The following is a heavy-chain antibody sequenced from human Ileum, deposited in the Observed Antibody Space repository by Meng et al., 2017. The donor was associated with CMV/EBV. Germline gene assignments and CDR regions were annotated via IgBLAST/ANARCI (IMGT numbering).Heavy chain of an antibody. CDR2: INTNTGNP. D-gene: IGHD5-18*01. CDR1: GYTFISYG. CDR3: TRGAGAHTAKFDY. V-gene: IGHV7-4-1*02. Sequence: QLQLVQSGSVWKEPGASAKVSCKTSGYTFISYGINWVREAPGQRLEWMGWINTNTGNPTYAQDFTGRFVFSLDTSVSTAYLQISSLRAEDTAVYYCTRGAGAHTAKFDYWGQGTLVTVSS. J-gene: IGHJ4*02.